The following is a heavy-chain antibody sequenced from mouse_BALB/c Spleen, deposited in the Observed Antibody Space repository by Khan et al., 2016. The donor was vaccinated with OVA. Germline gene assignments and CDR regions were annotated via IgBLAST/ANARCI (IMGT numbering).Heavy chain of an antibody. CDR1: GYTFTSYW. Sequence: EVQLQESGTVLARPGASVKMSCKASGYTFTSYWMHWVKQRPGQGLEWIGDIYPGNTDTNYNQKFKGKAKLTAVTSTSTAYMELSSLTNEDSAVKYCTRRNWDVAWFAYWGQGTLVTVSA. CDR3: TRRNWDVAWFAY. D-gene: IGHD4-1*01. CDR2: IYPGNTDT. J-gene: IGHJ3*01. V-gene: IGHV1-5*01.